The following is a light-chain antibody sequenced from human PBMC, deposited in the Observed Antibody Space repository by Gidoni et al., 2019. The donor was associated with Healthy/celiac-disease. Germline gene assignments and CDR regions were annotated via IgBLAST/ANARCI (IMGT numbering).Light chain of an antibody. CDR2: DDR. CDR1: NLGRKS. Sequence: SYVLTQPPSVSVAPGPTARMTCGGNNLGRKSVHWYQQKPGQAPVLVVYDDRDRPSGIPERFSGSNSGNTATLTISRVEAGDEADYYCQVWDSSSDHHVIFGGGTKLTVL. V-gene: IGLV3-21*02. CDR3: QVWDSSSDHHVI. J-gene: IGLJ2*01.